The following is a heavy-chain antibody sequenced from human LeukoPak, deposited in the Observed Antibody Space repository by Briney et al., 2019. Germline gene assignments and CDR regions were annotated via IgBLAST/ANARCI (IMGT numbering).Heavy chain of an antibody. V-gene: IGHV3-74*01. D-gene: IGHD6-19*01. J-gene: IGHJ4*02. CDR1: GFTFSSYW. CDR3: ARDMVAGGPDY. CDR2: INSDGITT. Sequence: GWSLRLSCAASGFTFSSYWMHWVRQAPGKGLVWVSRINSDGITTRYADSVKGRFTISRDNAKNTLYLQMNSLRADDTAVYYCARDMVAGGPDYWGQGTLVTVSS.